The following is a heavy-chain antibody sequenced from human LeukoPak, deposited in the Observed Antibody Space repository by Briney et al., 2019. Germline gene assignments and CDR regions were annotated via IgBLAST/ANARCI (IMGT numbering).Heavy chain of an antibody. CDR3: ARIAAAGTRGAFDI. Sequence: ASVKVSCKASGGTFSSYAISWVRQAPGQGLEWMGGIIPIFGTANYAQKFQGRVTITADESTSTAYMKLSSLRSEDTAVYYCARIAAAGTRGAFDIWGQGTMVTVSS. J-gene: IGHJ3*02. V-gene: IGHV1-69*13. CDR1: GGTFSSYA. D-gene: IGHD6-13*01. CDR2: IIPIFGTA.